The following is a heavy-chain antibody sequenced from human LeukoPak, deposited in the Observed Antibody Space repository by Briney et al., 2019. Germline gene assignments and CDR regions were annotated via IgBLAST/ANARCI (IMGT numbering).Heavy chain of an antibody. Sequence: SVKVSCKASGGTFSSYAISWVRQAPGQGLEWMGGIIPIFGTANYAQKFQGRVTITADESTSTAYMELSSLRSEDTAVYYCARQPLYYYGMDVWGQGTTVTVSS. CDR3: ARQPLYYYGMDV. CDR2: IIPIFGTA. V-gene: IGHV1-69*01. CDR1: GGTFSSYA. J-gene: IGHJ6*02.